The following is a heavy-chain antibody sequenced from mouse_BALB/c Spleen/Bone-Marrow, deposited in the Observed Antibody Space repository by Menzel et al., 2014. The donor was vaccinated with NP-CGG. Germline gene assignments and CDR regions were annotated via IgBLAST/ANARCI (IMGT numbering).Heavy chain of an antibody. CDR1: GFTFTDYY. CDR3: ARYINYDIYWYFDV. V-gene: IGHV7-3*02. J-gene: IGHJ1*01. CDR2: IRTKAKGYTT. Sequence: EVMLVASGGGLVQSGGSLRLSCEASGFTFTDYYLSWVRQTPGTALRWLGFIRTKAKGYTTEYGASVKGRFTISRDNSQSILYLQMNTLRAEDSATYYCARYINYDIYWYFDVWGAGTTVTVSS. D-gene: IGHD2-4*01.